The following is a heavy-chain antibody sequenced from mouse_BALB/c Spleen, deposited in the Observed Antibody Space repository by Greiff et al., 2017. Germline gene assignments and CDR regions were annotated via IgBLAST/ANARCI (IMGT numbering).Heavy chain of an antibody. D-gene: IGHD1-1*01. CDR1: GFSLTGYG. CDR3: ARGVLYYGYAMDY. CDR2: IWGDGST. Sequence: QVQLKESGPGLVAPSQSLSITCTVSGFSLTGYGVNWVRQPPGKGLEWLGMIWGDGSTDYNSALKSRLSISKDNSKSQVFLKMNSLQTDDTARYYCARGVLYYGYAMDYWGQGTSVTVSS. J-gene: IGHJ4*01. V-gene: IGHV2-6-7*01.